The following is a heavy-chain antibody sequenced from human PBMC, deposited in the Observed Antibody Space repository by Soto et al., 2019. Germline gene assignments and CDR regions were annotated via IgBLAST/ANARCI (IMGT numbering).Heavy chain of an antibody. D-gene: IGHD1-26*01. CDR1: GASIYTYS. J-gene: IGHJ4*02. CDR2: IYSSGSA. V-gene: IGHV4-4*07. Sequence: SETLSLTCTVSGASIYTYSWTWIRQPAGKGLQWIGHIYSSGSANYSPSLKSRVSMSVDSSKNQISLKLSSVTAADTAVYYCATIVGANDYWGQGTLVTVSS. CDR3: ATIVGANDY.